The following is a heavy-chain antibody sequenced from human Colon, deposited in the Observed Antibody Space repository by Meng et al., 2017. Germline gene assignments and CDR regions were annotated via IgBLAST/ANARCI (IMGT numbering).Heavy chain of an antibody. D-gene: IGHD6-19*01. J-gene: IGHJ5*02. CDR2: TYQNGRP. V-gene: IGHV4-4*02. Sequence: QWAGPGLVSPSRPPYLTCPFSGGSITSSDWWSWVRQTPGKGLEWIGETYQNGRPNYNPSLKSRVTISVDKSKNQFSLNMTSVTAADTAVYYCAREVVVAGTRNWLDPWGQGILVTVSS. CDR3: AREVVVAGTRNWLDP. CDR1: GGSITSSDW.